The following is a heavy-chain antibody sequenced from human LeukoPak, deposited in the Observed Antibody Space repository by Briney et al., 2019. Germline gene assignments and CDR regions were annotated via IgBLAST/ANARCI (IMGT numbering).Heavy chain of an antibody. CDR3: ARESEMATIIP. J-gene: IGHJ5*02. CDR1: GYTFTSYY. Sequence: ASVKVSCKASGYTFTSYYMHWVRQAPGQGLEWMGIINPSGGSTSYAQRFQGRVTMTRDTSTSTVYMELSSLRSEDTAVYYCARESEMATIIPWGQGTLVTVSS. D-gene: IGHD5-24*01. V-gene: IGHV1-46*01. CDR2: INPSGGST.